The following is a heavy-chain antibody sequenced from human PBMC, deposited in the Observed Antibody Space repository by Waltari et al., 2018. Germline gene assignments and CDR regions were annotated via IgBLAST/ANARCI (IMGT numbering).Heavy chain of an antibody. D-gene: IGHD3-22*01. CDR3: ARGGYYDRSGYYGDFGY. CDR2: SWYDGRYK. CDR1: GFTFNTLQ. J-gene: IGHJ4*02. Sequence: QVQLVESGGGVVPPGRSLRRSCAGSGFTFNTLQIHWRRQAPGKGLEWVAVSWYDGRYKNYADSVKGRFSIARDNSDNTLYLEMDSLRPEDTAVYHCARGGYYDRSGYYGDFGYWGQGTLVTVSS. V-gene: IGHV3-33*08.